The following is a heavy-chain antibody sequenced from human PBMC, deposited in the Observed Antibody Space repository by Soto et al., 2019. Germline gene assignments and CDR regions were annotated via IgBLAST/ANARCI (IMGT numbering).Heavy chain of an antibody. D-gene: IGHD1-26*01. CDR1: GFSFMNHV. J-gene: IGHJ4*02. Sequence: GWSLRLACSSSGFSFMNHVMHWVRQAPGRGLEYVSGISSNGDTAHYADPVKGRFTISRDNSENTLYLQMSSLRAEDTAVYSCASDSGNYYGPFDYWGQGTLVTVSS. V-gene: IGHV3-64D*06. CDR2: ISSNGDTA. CDR3: ASDSGNYYGPFDY.